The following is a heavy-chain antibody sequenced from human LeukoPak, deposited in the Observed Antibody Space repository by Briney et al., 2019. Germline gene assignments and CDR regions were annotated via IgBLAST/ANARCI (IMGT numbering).Heavy chain of an antibody. CDR3: AGKAVAGPYIDY. D-gene: IGHD6-19*01. V-gene: IGHV4-34*01. J-gene: IGHJ4*02. Sequence: PSETLSLTCVVYGGAFSGYYWSWIRQPPGKGLEWIGEINHRGSTNYNPSLNSRVSTSVDTSKNQFSLKLTSVTAAGTAGDYCAGKAVAGPYIDYWGQGTLVTVSS. CDR2: INHRGST. CDR1: GGAFSGYY.